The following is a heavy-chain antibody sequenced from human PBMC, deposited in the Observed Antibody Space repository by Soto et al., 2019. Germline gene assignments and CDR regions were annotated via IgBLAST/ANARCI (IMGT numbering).Heavy chain of an antibody. CDR1: GFTVSNYG. D-gene: IGHD5-18*01. Sequence: SLRLSCAASGFTVSNYGMHWVRQAPGKGLEWLAFISHDGSNTYYADSVKGRFTISRGNSKNTLYLQMNSLRAEDTAVFYCAKEPKIHLWLHYFDYWGQGTLVTVSS. J-gene: IGHJ4*02. CDR3: AKEPKIHLWLHYFDY. V-gene: IGHV3-30*18. CDR2: ISHDGSNT.